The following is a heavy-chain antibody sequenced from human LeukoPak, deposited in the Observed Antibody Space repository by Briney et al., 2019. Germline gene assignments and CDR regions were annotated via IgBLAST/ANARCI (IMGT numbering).Heavy chain of an antibody. CDR3: ARLYDSSGYYRDYYYGMDV. J-gene: IGHJ6*02. D-gene: IGHD3-22*01. CDR2: ISSSGSTI. Sequence: GGSLRLSCAASGFTFSSYEMNWVRQAPGKGLEWVSYISSSGSTIYYADSVKGRFTISRDNAKNSLYLQTNSLRAEDTAVYYCARLYDSSGYYRDYYYGMDVWGQGTTVTVSS. CDR1: GFTFSSYE. V-gene: IGHV3-48*03.